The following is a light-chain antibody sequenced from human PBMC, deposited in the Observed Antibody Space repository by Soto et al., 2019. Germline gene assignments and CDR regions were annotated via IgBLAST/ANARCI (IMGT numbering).Light chain of an antibody. J-gene: IGLJ1*01. Sequence: HSVLTRPPSAAESPGQSVTISCNATTTDVGGYNYVSWYQQYPGKAPKLMIYEVSKRPSGVPDRFSGSKSGNTASLTVSGLQALDAAESYCRSHDGRYNSVVGTG. CDR3: RSHDGRYNSV. CDR1: TTDVGGYNY. V-gene: IGLV2-8*01. CDR2: EVS.